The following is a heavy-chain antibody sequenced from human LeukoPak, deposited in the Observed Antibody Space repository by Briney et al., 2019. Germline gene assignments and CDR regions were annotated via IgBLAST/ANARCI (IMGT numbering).Heavy chain of an antibody. J-gene: IGHJ4*02. V-gene: IGHV4-59*01. CDR2: IYYSGST. CDR1: GGSISSYY. CDR3: ARGLYYYDSSGYSVYYFDY. Sequence: SETPSLTCTVSGGSISSYYWSWIRQPPGKGLEWIGYIYYSGSTNYNPSLKSRVTISVDTSKNQFSLKLSSVTAADTAVYYCARGLYYYDSSGYSVYYFDYWGQGTLVTVSS. D-gene: IGHD3-22*01.